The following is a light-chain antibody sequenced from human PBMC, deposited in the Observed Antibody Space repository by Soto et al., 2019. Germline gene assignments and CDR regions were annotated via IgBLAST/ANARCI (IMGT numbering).Light chain of an antibody. V-gene: IGLV1-40*01. J-gene: IGLJ3*02. CDR2: GNS. CDR3: HSYDSSLSGSV. Sequence: QSALTQPPSVSGAPGQRVTISCTGSSYNIGAGYDVHWYQQLPGTVPKLLIYGNSNRPSGVPDRFSGSKSGTSASLAITGLQAEDEADYYCHSYDSSLSGSVFGGGTKLTVL. CDR1: SYNIGAGYD.